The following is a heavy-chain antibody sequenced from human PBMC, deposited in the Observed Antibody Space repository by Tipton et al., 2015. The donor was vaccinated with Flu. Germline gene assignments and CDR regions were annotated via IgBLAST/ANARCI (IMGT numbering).Heavy chain of an antibody. CDR3: ARDVTSGSYALRYYYYGMDV. Sequence: QSGPEVKKPGASVKVSCKASGYTFTGYYMHWVRQAPGQGLEWIGWINPNSGGTNYAQKFQGRVTMTRDTSISTAYMELSRLRSDDTAVYYCARDVTSGSYALRYYYYGMDVWGQGTTVTVSS. D-gene: IGHD3-10*01. CDR1: GYTFTGYY. CDR2: INPNSGGT. J-gene: IGHJ6*02. V-gene: IGHV1-2*02.